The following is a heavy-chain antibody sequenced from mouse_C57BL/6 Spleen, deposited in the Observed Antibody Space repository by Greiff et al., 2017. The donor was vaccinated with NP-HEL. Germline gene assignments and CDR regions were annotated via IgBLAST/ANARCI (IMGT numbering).Heavy chain of an antibody. V-gene: IGHV1-42*01. CDR2: INPSTGGT. CDR3: ARAYYSNYPDY. Sequence: EVHLVESGPELVKPGASVKISCKASGYSFTGYYMNWVKQSPEKSLEWIGEINPSTGGTTYNQKFKAKATLTVDKSSSTAYMQLKSLTSEDSAVYYCARAYYSNYPDYWGQGTTLTVSS. CDR1: GYSFTGYY. D-gene: IGHD2-5*01. J-gene: IGHJ2*01.